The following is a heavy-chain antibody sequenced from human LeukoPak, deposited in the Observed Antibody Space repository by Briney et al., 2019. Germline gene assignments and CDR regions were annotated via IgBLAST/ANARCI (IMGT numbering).Heavy chain of an antibody. Sequence: GGSLRLSCAASGFTFSGYGMHWVRQAPGKGLEWVSFIRYDGSDKYYADSVKGRFTISRDNSKNTLYLQMNSLRAEDTAVYSCATTIISDFDYWGQGTLVTVSS. CDR2: IRYDGSDK. CDR3: ATTIISDFDY. V-gene: IGHV3-30*02. J-gene: IGHJ4*02. D-gene: IGHD3-10*01. CDR1: GFTFSGYG.